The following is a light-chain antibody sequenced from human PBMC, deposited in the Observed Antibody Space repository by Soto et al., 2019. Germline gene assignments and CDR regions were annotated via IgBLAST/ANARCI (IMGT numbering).Light chain of an antibody. Sequence: DIPMTQSSSSLSASVGDRVTITCRASQSISSYLNWYQQKPGKAPKLLIYAASSLQSGVPSRFSGSGSGTDFTLTISSLQPEDFATYYCQQSYSTPFTFGPGTKVDIK. CDR3: QQSYSTPFT. J-gene: IGKJ3*01. CDR1: QSISSY. V-gene: IGKV1-39*01. CDR2: AAS.